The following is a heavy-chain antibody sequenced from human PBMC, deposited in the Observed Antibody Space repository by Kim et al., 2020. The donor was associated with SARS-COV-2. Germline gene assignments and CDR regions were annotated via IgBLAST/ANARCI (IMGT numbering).Heavy chain of an antibody. CDR3: ARAVSSSWYEDHWYFDL. D-gene: IGHD6-13*01. V-gene: IGHV4-31*02. J-gene: IGHJ2*01. Sequence: LKSRVTISVDTSKNQFSLKLSSVTAADTAVYYCARAVSSSWYEDHWYFDLWGRGTLVTVSS.